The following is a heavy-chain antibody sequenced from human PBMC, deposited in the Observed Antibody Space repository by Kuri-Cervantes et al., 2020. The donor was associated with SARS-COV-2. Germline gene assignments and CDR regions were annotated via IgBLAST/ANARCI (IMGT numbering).Heavy chain of an antibody. V-gene: IGHV4-59*01. CDR2: IYYSGTT. D-gene: IGHD1/OR15-1a*01. J-gene: IGHJ4*02. Sequence: SETLSLSCTVSGDSISDYYWSWIRQPPGKGLEWIGYIYYSGTTNYNPSLKNRVSISFDTSTNQVSLQLSSVTTADTAAYYCAGVISATTGFHYWGQGTLVTVSS. CDR1: GDSISDYY. CDR3: AGVISATTGFHY.